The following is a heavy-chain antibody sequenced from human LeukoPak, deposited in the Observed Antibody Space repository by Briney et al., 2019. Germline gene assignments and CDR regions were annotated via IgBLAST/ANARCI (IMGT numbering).Heavy chain of an antibody. CDR2: INPNSGGT. J-gene: IGHJ4*02. CDR1: GYTFTGYY. D-gene: IGHD3-22*01. Sequence: ASVKVSCKASGYTFTGYYMHWVRQAPGQGLEWMGRINPNSGGTNYAQKFQGRVTMTRDTSISTAYMELSRLRSDDTAVYYCASLSSPGPSSGPDYWGQGTLVTVSS. CDR3: ASLSSPGPSSGPDY. V-gene: IGHV1-2*06.